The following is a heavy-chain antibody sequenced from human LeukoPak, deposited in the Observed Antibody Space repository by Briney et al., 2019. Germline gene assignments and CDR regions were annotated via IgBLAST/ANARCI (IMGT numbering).Heavy chain of an antibody. V-gene: IGHV3-15*01. CDR3: ARGLCTSTGCYQGPFDF. CDR1: GFIFSSAW. CDR2: IKNKSYGGTT. D-gene: IGHD2-2*01. J-gene: IGHJ4*02. Sequence: GGSLRLSCAASGFIFSSAWMTWVRQAPGKGLEWVGHIKNKSYGGTTDYAAPMKGRFIISRDDSKNTLYLQMNRLRTEDTAVYYCARGLCTSTGCYQGPFDFWGQGMLVTVSS.